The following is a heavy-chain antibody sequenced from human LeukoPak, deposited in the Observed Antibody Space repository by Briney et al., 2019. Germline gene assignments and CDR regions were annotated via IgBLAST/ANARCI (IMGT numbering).Heavy chain of an antibody. CDR2: ISGDGGST. CDR1: GFTFEDYA. CDR3: AKDRQWLYYYGMDV. V-gene: IGHV3-43*02. Sequence: PGGPLSLSCAASGFTFEDYAMTWVGQAPGKGLEGVSLISGDGGSTYYADSVKGRFTISRDNSKNSLYLQMNSLRTEDTALYYCAKDRQWLYYYGMDVWGQGTTVTVSS. J-gene: IGHJ6*02. D-gene: IGHD6-19*01.